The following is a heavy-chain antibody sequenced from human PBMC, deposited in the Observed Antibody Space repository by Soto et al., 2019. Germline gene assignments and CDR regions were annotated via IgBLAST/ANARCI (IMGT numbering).Heavy chain of an antibody. CDR3: ARAIAVAGEGAFDI. CDR2: IIPILGIA. CDR1: GYTFTSYG. Sequence: SVKVSCKASGYTFTSYGSSWVRQAPGQGLEWMGWIIPILGIANYAQRFQGRVTITADKSTSTAYMELSSLRSEDTAVYYCARAIAVAGEGAFDIWGQGTMVTVSS. J-gene: IGHJ3*02. D-gene: IGHD6-19*01. V-gene: IGHV1-69*10.